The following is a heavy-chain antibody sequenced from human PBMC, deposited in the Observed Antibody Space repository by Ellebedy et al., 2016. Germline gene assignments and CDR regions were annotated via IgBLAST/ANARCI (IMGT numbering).Heavy chain of an antibody. CDR2: IYPGDSDT. CDR3: ARPPIEDDYYDSSGIY. V-gene: IGHV5-51*01. D-gene: IGHD3-22*01. Sequence: GESLKISXKGSGYSFTSYWIGWVRQMPGKGLEWMGIIYPGDSDTRYSPSFQGQVTISADKSISTAYLQWSSLKASDTAMYYCARPPIEDDYYDSSGIYWGQGTLVTVSS. CDR1: GYSFTSYW. J-gene: IGHJ4*02.